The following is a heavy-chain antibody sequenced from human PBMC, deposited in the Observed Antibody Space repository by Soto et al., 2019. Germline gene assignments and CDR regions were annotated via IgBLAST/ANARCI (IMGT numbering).Heavy chain of an antibody. CDR3: ARKGGIAARSLYYYYMDV. V-gene: IGHV4-59*01. CDR2: IYYSGST. J-gene: IGHJ6*03. Sequence: SETLSLTCTVSGGSISSYYWSWIRQPPGKGLEWIGYIYYSGSTNYNPSLKSRVTISVDTSKNQFSLKLSSVTAADTAVYYCARKGGIAARSLYYYYMDVWGKGTTVTVSS. D-gene: IGHD6-6*01. CDR1: GGSISSYY.